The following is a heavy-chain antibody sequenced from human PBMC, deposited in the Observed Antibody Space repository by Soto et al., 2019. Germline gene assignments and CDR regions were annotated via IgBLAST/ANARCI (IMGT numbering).Heavy chain of an antibody. Sequence: GGSLRLSCAASGFTFSSYSMNWVRQAPGKGLEWVSSISSSSSYIYYADSVKGRFTISRDNAKSSLYLQMNSLRAEDTAVYYCARVQLHLGELAFDYWGQGTLVTVSS. D-gene: IGHD3-16*01. CDR2: ISSSSSYI. CDR3: ARVQLHLGELAFDY. J-gene: IGHJ4*02. V-gene: IGHV3-21*01. CDR1: GFTFSSYS.